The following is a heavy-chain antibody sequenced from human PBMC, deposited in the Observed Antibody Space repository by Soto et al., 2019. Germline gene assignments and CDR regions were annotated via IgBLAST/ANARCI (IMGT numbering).Heavy chain of an antibody. D-gene: IGHD1-26*01. CDR3: ARDRVGATDKQSDY. Sequence: QVQLVQSGAEVKKPGSSVKVSCKASGGTFSSYPISCVRQAPGQGLKWMGGIIPIVGTANYAQKFQGRVTITADESTSTAYMELSSLRSEDTAVYYCARDRVGATDKQSDYWGQGTLVTVSS. CDR2: IIPIVGTA. J-gene: IGHJ4*02. CDR1: GGTFSSYP. V-gene: IGHV1-69*01.